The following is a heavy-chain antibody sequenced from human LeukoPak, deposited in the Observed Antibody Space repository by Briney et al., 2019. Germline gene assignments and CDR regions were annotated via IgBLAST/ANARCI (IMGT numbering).Heavy chain of an antibody. CDR1: GGSFSGYY. D-gene: IGHD5-18*01. CDR2: INHSGST. CDR3: ARVRAGGYSYGYHPNWFDP. Sequence: SETLSLTCAVYGGSFSGYYWSWIRQPPGKGLEWIGEINHSGSTNYNPSLKSRVTISVDTSKNQFSLKLSSVTAADTAVYYCARVRAGGYSYGYHPNWFDPWGQGTLVTVSS. V-gene: IGHV4-34*01. J-gene: IGHJ5*02.